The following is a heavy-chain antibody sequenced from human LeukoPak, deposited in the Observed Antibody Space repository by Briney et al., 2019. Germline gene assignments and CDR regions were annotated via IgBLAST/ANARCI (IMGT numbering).Heavy chain of an antibody. V-gene: IGHV1-2*04. J-gene: IGHJ4*02. CDR2: INPNSGGT. CDR1: GYTFTGYY. Sequence: GASVKVSCEASGYTFTGYYMHWVRQAPGQGLEWMGWINPNSGGTNYAQKFQGWVTMTRDTSISTAYMELSRLRSDDTAVYYCARADMVRGVPFDYWGQGTLVTVSS. CDR3: ARADMVRGVPFDY. D-gene: IGHD3-10*01.